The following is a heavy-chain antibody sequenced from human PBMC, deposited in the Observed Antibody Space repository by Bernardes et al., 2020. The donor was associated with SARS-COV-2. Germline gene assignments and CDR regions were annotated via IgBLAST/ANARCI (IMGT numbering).Heavy chain of an antibody. Sequence: TLAKPTQTLTLPCTLSGFSLSTSGVGVGWIRQPPGKALEWLALIYWDDDKRYSPSLKSRLTITKDTSKNQVVLTMTNMDPVDTATYYCAHSLRYDYVWGSYRYVNFDYWGQGTLGNVSS. V-gene: IGHV2-5*02. D-gene: IGHD3-16*02. CDR3: AHSLRYDYVWGSYRYVNFDY. J-gene: IGHJ4*02. CDR2: IYWDDDK. CDR1: GFSLSTSGVG.